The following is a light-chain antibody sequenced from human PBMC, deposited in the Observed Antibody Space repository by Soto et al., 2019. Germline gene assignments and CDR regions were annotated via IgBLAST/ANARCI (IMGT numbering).Light chain of an antibody. V-gene: IGKV3-15*01. CDR2: GAS. J-gene: IGKJ3*01. CDR1: QSVSSN. CDR3: QQYDSFIFT. Sequence: EIVITQSPGTLSVSPAKRATLSCRASQSVSSNLAWYQQKTGQAPRLLIYGASTRATGIPARFSGSWYGTEFNLTISSLQSEDFAVYYCQQYDSFIFTFGPGTKVDIK.